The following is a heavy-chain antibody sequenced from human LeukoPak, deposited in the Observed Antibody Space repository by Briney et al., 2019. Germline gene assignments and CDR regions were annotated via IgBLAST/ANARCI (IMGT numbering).Heavy chain of an antibody. Sequence: GASVKVSRKASGYTFTGYYMHWVRQAPGQGLEWMGWINPNSGGTNYAQKFQGRVTMTRDTSISTAYVELSRLRSDDTAVYYCARVGPSYYDFWSGYSADYWGQGTLVTVSS. CDR3: ARVGPSYYDFWSGYSADY. V-gene: IGHV1-2*02. CDR2: INPNSGGT. J-gene: IGHJ4*02. CDR1: GYTFTGYY. D-gene: IGHD3-3*01.